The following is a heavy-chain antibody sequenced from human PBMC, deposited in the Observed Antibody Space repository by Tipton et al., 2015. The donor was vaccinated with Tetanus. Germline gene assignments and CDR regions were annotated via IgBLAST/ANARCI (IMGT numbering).Heavy chain of an antibody. CDR1: GFTFSSHM. CDR3: ATGNTLDY. Sequence: GSLRLSCVASGFTFSSHMMNWVRQAPGKGLEWVSSISSTSSYIYYEDSMKGRFTISRDNAKNSVFLHMASLRAEDTAVYYCATGNTLDYWGQGTLVTASS. V-gene: IGHV3-21*01. CDR2: ISSTSSYI. D-gene: IGHD2-2*02. J-gene: IGHJ4*02.